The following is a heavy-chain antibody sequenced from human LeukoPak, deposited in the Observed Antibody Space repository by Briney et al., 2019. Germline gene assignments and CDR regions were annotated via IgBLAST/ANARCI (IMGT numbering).Heavy chain of an antibody. J-gene: IGHJ3*02. D-gene: IGHD5-24*01. CDR2: IYYSGST. CDR1: GGSISSHY. CDR3: ATGRQLPSSFDI. V-gene: IGHV4-59*11. Sequence: PSETLSLTCTVSGGSISSHYWGWIRQPPGKGLEWIGYIYYSGSTNYNPSLKSRVTISVDTSKNQFSLKLSSVTAADTAVYYCATGRQLPSSFDIWGQGTMVTVSS.